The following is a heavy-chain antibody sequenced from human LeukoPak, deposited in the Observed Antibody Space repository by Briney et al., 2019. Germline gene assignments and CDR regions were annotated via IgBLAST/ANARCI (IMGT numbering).Heavy chain of an antibody. D-gene: IGHD3-16*01. CDR1: GGSISSYY. Sequence: PSETLSLTCTVSGGSISSYYWSWIRQPPGKGLEWIGYVYYSGSTNYDPSLKSRVTISVDTSKNQFSLKLSSVTAADTAVYYCARVQRGTENYYYYGMDVWGQGTTVTVSS. CDR2: VYYSGST. CDR3: ARVQRGTENYYYYGMDV. V-gene: IGHV4-59*08. J-gene: IGHJ6*02.